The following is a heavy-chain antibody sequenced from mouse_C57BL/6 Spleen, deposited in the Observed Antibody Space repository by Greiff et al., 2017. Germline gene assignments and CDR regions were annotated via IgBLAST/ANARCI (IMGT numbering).Heavy chain of an antibody. CDR3: AREAQATGDWFAY. V-gene: IGHV5-4*01. D-gene: IGHD3-2*02. CDR2: ISDGGSYT. J-gene: IGHJ3*01. CDR1: GFTFSSYA. Sequence: EVQGVESGGGLVKPGGSLKLSCAASGFTFSSYAMSWVRQTPEKRLEWVATISDGGSYTYYPDNVKGRFTISRDNAKNNLYLQMSHLKSEDTAMYYCAREAQATGDWFAYWGQGTLVTVSA.